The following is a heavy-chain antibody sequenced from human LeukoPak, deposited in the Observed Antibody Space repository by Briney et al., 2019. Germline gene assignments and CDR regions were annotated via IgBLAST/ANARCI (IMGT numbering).Heavy chain of an antibody. CDR3: ARPNYDFWSGYRYYFDY. J-gene: IGHJ4*02. Sequence: ASVKVSCKASGYTLTGYYRHWVRQAPGQGREWMGWINPNSGDTNYAQKFQGRVTMTRDTSINTAYMELSRLRSDDTAVYYCARPNYDFWSGYRYYFDYWGQGTLVTVSS. V-gene: IGHV1-2*02. D-gene: IGHD3-3*01. CDR1: GYTLTGYY. CDR2: INPNSGDT.